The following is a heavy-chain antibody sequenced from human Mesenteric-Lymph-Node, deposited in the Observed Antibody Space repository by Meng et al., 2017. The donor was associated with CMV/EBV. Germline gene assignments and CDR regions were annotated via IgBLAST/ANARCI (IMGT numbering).Heavy chain of an antibody. Sequence: QFQLQESGPGLVKPSETLSLSCIVSGDSIINSTYYWTWIRQPPGKGLEWIGSVHHSGTTYYNPSLKGRLTISVDTSANLFSLRLTTVTAADTATYYCARRGNYDSDYSEYWGQGTLVTVSS. J-gene: IGHJ4*02. V-gene: IGHV4-39*01. D-gene: IGHD3-22*01. CDR3: ARRGNYDSDYSEY. CDR1: GDSIINSTYY. CDR2: VHHSGTT.